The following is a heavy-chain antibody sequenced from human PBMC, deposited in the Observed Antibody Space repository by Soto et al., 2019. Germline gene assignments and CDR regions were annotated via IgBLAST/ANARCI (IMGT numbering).Heavy chain of an antibody. D-gene: IGHD6-19*01. CDR3: ARYRYSSGWYRFYFDY. Sequence: ASVKVSCKASGGTFSSYAISWVRQAPGQGLEWMGGIIPIFGTANYAQKFQGRVTITADESTSTAYMELSSLRSEDTAVYYCARYRYSSGWYRFYFDYWGQGTLVTVSS. V-gene: IGHV1-69*13. J-gene: IGHJ4*02. CDR2: IIPIFGTA. CDR1: GGTFSSYA.